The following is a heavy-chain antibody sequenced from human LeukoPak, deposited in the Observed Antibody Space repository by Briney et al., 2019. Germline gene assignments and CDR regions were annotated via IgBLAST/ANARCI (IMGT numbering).Heavy chain of an antibody. CDR3: ANSGGHTYYHGSGSYAKYYFDY. CDR1: GGTFSSYA. V-gene: IGHV1-69*01. CDR2: IIPIFGTA. J-gene: IGHJ4*02. D-gene: IGHD3-10*01. Sequence: GSSVKVSCKASGGTFSSYAISWVRQAPGQGLEWMGGIIPIFGTANYAQKFQGRVTITADESTSTAYMELSSLRSEDTAVYYCANSGGHTYYHGSGSYAKYYFDYWGQGTLVTVSS.